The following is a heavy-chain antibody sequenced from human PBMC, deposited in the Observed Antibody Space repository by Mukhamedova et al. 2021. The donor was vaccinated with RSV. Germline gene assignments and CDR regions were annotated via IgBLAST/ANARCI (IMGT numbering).Heavy chain of an antibody. CDR3: ASEDGYNYYFYY. J-gene: IGHJ4*02. D-gene: IGHD5-24*01. Sequence: SMNWVRQAPGKGLEWVSYISSSSSTIYYADSVTGRFTISRDNTKNSLYLQMNILRDEDTAVYYCASEDGYNYYFYYWGQGTLVTV. V-gene: IGHV3-48*02. CDR2: ISSSSSTI. CDR1: S.